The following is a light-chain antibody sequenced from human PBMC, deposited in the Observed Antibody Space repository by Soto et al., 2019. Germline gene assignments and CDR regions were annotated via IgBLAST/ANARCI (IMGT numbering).Light chain of an antibody. CDR1: SSDVGSYNL. CDR3: GLFTSSATWV. CDR2: DVI. Sequence: QSVLTQPASVSGSPGQSITISCTGTSSDVGSYNLVSWYQQHPGKAPKLLISDVINRPSGVPDRFSGSKSGNTPSLTISGLQAEDEADYYCGLFTSSATWVFGGGTKVTVL. V-gene: IGLV2-14*02. J-gene: IGLJ3*02.